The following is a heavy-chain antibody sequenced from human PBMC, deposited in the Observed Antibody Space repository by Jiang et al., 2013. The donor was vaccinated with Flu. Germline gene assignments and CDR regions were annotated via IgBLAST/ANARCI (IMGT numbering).Heavy chain of an antibody. CDR1: GFIVSGDY. J-gene: IGHJ5*01. CDR3: ARHDWFDP. Sequence: GGGLIQPGGSLRLSCAVSGFIVSGDYMSWVRQAPGKGLEWVSVIYSGGSTYYADSVKGRFTISRDNSRNTLYPQMDSLRVEDTAVYYCARHDWFDPWGPGTLVTVSS. V-gene: IGHV3-53*01. CDR2: IYSGGST.